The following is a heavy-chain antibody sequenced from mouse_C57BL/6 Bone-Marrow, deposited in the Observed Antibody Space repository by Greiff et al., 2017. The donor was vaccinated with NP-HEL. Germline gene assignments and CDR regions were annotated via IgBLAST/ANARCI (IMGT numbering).Heavy chain of an antibody. CDR1: GYSITSDY. J-gene: IGHJ2*01. Sequence: EVQVVESGPGLAKPSQTLSLTCSVTGYSITSDYWNWIRKFPGNKLEYMGYLSYSGSPYYIPSLKRRISISRDTSKNQYYLQLNSVTTEDTATYYCARGTKWDGGDYFDYWGQGTTLTVSS. D-gene: IGHD4-1*01. CDR3: ARGTKWDGGDYFDY. V-gene: IGHV3-8*01. CDR2: LSYSGSP.